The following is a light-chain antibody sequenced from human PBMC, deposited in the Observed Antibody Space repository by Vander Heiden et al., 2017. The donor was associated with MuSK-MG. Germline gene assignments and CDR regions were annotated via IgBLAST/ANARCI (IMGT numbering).Light chain of an antibody. Sequence: EVVMTQSQATLSVSPGERATLSCRASQSVSSNLAWYQQKPGQAPRLLIYGASTRATDNPDRFSGSGYGTEFTLTISSRQSEDFAVYYCQQYDKWPPLTFGGGTKVEIK. J-gene: IGKJ4*01. CDR2: GAS. CDR1: QSVSSN. CDR3: QQYDKWPPLT. V-gene: IGKV3-15*01.